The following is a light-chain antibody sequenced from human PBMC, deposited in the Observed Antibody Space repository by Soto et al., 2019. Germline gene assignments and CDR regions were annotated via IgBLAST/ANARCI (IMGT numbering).Light chain of an antibody. V-gene: IGLV2-8*01. Sequence: QSALTQPPSASGSPGQSVTISCTGTSSDVGGYNFVSWYQQHPGKAPKLMIYEVSERPSGVPDRFPGSKSGNTASLTVSGLQAEDEADYYCSSYAGSNIVVFGGGTKVTVL. CDR3: SSYAGSNIVV. CDR1: SSDVGGYNF. CDR2: EVS. J-gene: IGLJ2*01.